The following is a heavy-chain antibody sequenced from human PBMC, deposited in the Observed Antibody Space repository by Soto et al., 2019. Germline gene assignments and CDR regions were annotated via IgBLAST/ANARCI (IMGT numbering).Heavy chain of an antibody. CDR2: ISWDSTNT. D-gene: IGHD5-12*01. CDR1: GFTFDDYT. CDR3: AKEMATMHFDY. Sequence: EVQLVESGGVVVQPGGSLRLSCVASGFTFDDYTMHWVHQAPGKGLEWVSLISWDSTNTYYADSVKGRFTISRDNSKNSLYLQMNSLRTEDTALYYCAKEMATMHFDYWGQGTLVTVSS. V-gene: IGHV3-43*01. J-gene: IGHJ4*02.